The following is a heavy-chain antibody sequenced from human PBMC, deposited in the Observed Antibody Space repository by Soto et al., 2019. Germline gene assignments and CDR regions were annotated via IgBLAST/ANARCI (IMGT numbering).Heavy chain of an antibody. CDR3: AKDRWAAAGPGDY. V-gene: IGHV3-23*01. D-gene: IGHD6-13*01. CDR1: GFTFSTYA. J-gene: IGHJ4*02. CDR2: ISGSGGST. Sequence: GGSLRLSCAASGFTFSTYAMNWVRQAPGKGLEWVSAISGSGGSTYYADSVKGRFTISRDNSKNTLYLQMNSLRAEDTALYYCAKDRWAAAGPGDYWGQGTLVTVPQ.